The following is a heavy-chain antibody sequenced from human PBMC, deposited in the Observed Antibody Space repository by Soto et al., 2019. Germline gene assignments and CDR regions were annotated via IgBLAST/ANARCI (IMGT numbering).Heavy chain of an antibody. CDR1: GGSFSGYY. CDR3: ARGWGAVADY. CDR2: INHSGST. D-gene: IGHD6-19*01. Sequence: QVQLQQWGAGLLKPSETLSLTCAVYGGSFSGYYWNWIRQPPRKGLEWIGEINHSGSTNYNPSLKSRVTLYVDTSKNQFSLKVTSVTAADTAVYYCARGWGAVADYWGQGTLVTVSS. J-gene: IGHJ4*02. V-gene: IGHV4-34*01.